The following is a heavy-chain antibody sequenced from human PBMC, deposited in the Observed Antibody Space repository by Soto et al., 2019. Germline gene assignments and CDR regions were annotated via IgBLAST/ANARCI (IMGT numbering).Heavy chain of an antibody. Sequence: PGGSLRLSCAASGFTFSSYAMSWVRQAPGKGLEWVSAISGSGGSTYYADSVKGRFTISRDNSKNTLYLQMNSLRAEDTAVYYCAKVRSYSSSGTDDYYYYMDVWGKGTTVTVSS. D-gene: IGHD6-6*01. V-gene: IGHV3-23*01. J-gene: IGHJ6*03. CDR1: GFTFSSYA. CDR3: AKVRSYSSSGTDDYYYYMDV. CDR2: ISGSGGST.